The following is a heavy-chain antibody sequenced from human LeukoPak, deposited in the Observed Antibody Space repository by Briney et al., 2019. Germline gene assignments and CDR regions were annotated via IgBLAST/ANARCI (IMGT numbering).Heavy chain of an antibody. CDR2: IYYSGST. J-gene: IGHJ4*02. Sequence: PSETLSLTCTVSGGSISSSGYYWGWIRQPPGKGLEWIGSIYYSGSTYYNPSLKSRVTISVDTSKNQFSLKLSSVTAADTTVYYCARGRLGYCSSTSCLHLDYWGQGTLVTVSS. D-gene: IGHD2-2*01. CDR1: GGSISSSGYY. CDR3: ARGRLGYCSSTSCLHLDY. V-gene: IGHV4-39*07.